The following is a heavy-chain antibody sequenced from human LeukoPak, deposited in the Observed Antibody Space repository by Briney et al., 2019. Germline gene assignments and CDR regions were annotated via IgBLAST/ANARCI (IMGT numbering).Heavy chain of an antibody. J-gene: IGHJ4*02. CDR3: AKDYHFWTL. CDR2: ISDSGGST. V-gene: IGHV3-23*01. CDR1: GFTFSNYG. Sequence: GGPLRLSCAASGFTFSNYGMTWVRQAPGKGLEWVSVISDSGGSTYYADSVKGRFTISRDNSKNTLYLQMNSLRVEDTAVYYCAKDYHFWTLWGQGTLVTVSS. D-gene: IGHD3-3*01.